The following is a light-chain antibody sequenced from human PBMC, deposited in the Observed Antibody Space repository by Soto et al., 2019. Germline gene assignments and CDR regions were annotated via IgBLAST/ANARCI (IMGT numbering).Light chain of an antibody. J-gene: IGKJ4*01. CDR2: HAS. CDR1: QTINNW. V-gene: IGKV1-5*01. Sequence: DIQMTQSPSTLSASIGDRVTITCRASQTINNWLAWYQQKPGKAPNLLIYHASNLETGVPSRFSGSAFGTEFTLTISSLQPDDFATYYCQQLHSYHLTFGGGTKVDI. CDR3: QQLHSYHLT.